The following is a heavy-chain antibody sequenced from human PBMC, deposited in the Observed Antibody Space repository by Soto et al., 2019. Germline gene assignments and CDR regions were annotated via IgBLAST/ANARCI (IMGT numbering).Heavy chain of an antibody. CDR1: GFSLSTSGAA. J-gene: IGHJ5*02. D-gene: IGHD3-3*01. CDR2: IYWDGDK. Sequence: QINLIESGPTLVKPTQPLTLTCTFSGFSLSTSGAAVGWVRQPPGRALEWLALIYWDGDKRYNASLGNRLTITKDTSMNQVVLTLINVDPADTATYYCAHRATMTIFGLIIDNGIWFDPWGQGTRVIVSS. CDR3: AHRATMTIFGLIIDNGIWFDP. V-gene: IGHV2-5*02.